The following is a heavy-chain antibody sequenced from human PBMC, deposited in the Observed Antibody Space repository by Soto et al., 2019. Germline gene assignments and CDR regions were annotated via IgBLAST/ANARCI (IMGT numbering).Heavy chain of an antibody. D-gene: IGHD3-9*01. CDR3: ARGDDILTGHGMDV. Sequence: QVQLVESGGGVVQPGRSLRLSCAASGFTFSSYGMHWVRQAPGKGLEWVAVIWYDGSNKYYADSVKGRFTISRDNSKNPLYLQMNSLRAEDTAVYYCARGDDILTGHGMDVWGQGTTVTVSS. J-gene: IGHJ6*02. CDR1: GFTFSSYG. V-gene: IGHV3-33*01. CDR2: IWYDGSNK.